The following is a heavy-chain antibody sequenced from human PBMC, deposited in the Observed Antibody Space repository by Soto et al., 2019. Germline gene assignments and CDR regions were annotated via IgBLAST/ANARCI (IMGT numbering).Heavy chain of an antibody. CDR2: ISYDGSNK. D-gene: IGHD2-15*01. J-gene: IGHJ4*02. CDR3: AKDSGYCSGGRCYSWYFDY. V-gene: IGHV3-30*18. CDR1: GFTFSSYG. Sequence: GGSLRLSCAASGFTFSSYGMHWVRQAPGKGLEWVAVISYDGSNKYYADSVKGRFTISRDNSKNTLYLQMNSLRAEDTAVYYCAKDSGYCSGGRCYSWYFDYWGQGTLVTVSS.